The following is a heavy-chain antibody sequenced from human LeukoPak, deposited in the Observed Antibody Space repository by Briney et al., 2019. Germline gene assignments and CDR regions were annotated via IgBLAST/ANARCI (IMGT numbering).Heavy chain of an antibody. CDR1: GGTFSSYA. CDR3: ARDWDSSSPYNWFDP. J-gene: IGHJ5*02. CDR2: IIPIFGTA. D-gene: IGHD6-6*01. V-gene: IGHV1-69*01. Sequence: GSPVKVSCKASGGTFSSYAISWVRQAPGQGLEWMGGIIPIFGTANYAQKFQGRVTITADESTSTAYMELSSLRSEDTAVYYCARDWDSSSPYNWFDPWGQGTLVTVSS.